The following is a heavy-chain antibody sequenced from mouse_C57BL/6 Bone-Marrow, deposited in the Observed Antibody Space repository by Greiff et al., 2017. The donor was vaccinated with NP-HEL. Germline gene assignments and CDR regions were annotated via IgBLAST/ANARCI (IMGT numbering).Heavy chain of an antibody. CDR3: ARVGLDY. CDR1: GYAFTNYL. CDR2: IYPGSGGT. V-gene: IGHV1-54*01. Sequence: QVQLQQSGAELVRPGTSVKVSCKASGYAFTNYLIEWVKQRPGQGLEWIGVIYPGSGGTNYNEKFKGKATLTADKSSSTAYMQLSSLTSEDSAVYFCARVGLDYWGQGTTLTVSS. J-gene: IGHJ2*01.